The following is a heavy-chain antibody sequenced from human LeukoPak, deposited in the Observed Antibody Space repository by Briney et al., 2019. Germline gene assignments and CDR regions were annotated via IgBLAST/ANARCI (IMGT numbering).Heavy chain of an antibody. D-gene: IGHD1-26*01. CDR3: AKDPIFSGSYGVFDS. Sequence: GGSLRLSCAASGFTFSSYSMNWVHQAPGKGLEWVASIGYSSYIYYADSVKGRFTISGDNAKSSLYLQMNSLRAGDTAVYYCAKDPIFSGSYGVFDSWGQGTLVTVSS. J-gene: IGHJ4*02. CDR1: GFTFSSYS. CDR2: IGYSSYI. V-gene: IGHV3-21*04.